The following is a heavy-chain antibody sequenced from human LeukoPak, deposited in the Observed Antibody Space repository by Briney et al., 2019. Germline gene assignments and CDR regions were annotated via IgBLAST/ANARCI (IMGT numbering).Heavy chain of an antibody. CDR2: IKQDGSGK. J-gene: IGHJ4*02. CDR3: AASSGWARYFDY. V-gene: IGHV3-7*05. CDR1: GFTFSSYS. Sequence: GGSLRLSCAASGFTFSSYSMNWVRQAPGKGLEWVANIKQDGSGKYYVDSVKGRFTISRDNAKNALYLQMNSLRAEDTAVYYCAASSGWARYFDYWGQGTLVTVSS. D-gene: IGHD6-19*01.